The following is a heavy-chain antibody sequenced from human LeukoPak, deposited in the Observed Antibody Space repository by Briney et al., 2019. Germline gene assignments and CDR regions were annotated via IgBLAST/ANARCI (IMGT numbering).Heavy chain of an antibody. V-gene: IGHV1-2*02. Sequence: GASVKVSCKASGYTFTSYGISWVRQAPGQGLEWMGWINPNSGGTNYAQKFQGRVTMTRDTSISTAYMELSRLRSDDTAVYYCARASKYSSGWYAFDIWGQGTMVTVSS. J-gene: IGHJ3*02. CDR1: GYTFTSYG. CDR2: INPNSGGT. CDR3: ARASKYSSGWYAFDI. D-gene: IGHD6-19*01.